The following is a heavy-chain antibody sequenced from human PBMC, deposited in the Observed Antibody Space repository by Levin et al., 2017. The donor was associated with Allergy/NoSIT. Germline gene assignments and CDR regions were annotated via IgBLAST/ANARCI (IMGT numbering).Heavy chain of an antibody. CDR3: ARDVGTSLYYDFWSGYSPSSGCDY. J-gene: IGHJ4*02. CDR1: GFTFSSYS. V-gene: IGHV3-48*02. Sequence: PGGSLRLSCAASGFTFSSYSMNWVRQAPGKGLEWVSYISSSSSTIYYADSVKGRFTISRDNAKNSLYLQMNSLRDEDTAVYYCARDVGTSLYYDFWSGYSPSSGCDYWGQGTLVTVSS. CDR2: ISSSSSTI. D-gene: IGHD3-3*01.